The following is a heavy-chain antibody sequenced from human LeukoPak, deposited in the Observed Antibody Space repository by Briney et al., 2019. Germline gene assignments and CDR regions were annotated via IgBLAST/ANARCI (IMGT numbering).Heavy chain of an antibody. CDR1: GGSFSGYY. J-gene: IGHJ4*02. Sequence: SETLSLTCAVYGGSFSGYYWSWIRQPPGQGLEWIGSIHFNGNTYYNPSLKSPVTISVDMPKNQFSLNLSSVTVADTAVYYCAGRVGATIWTGLHFWGQGILVTVSS. V-gene: IGHV4-34*01. CDR3: AGRVGATIWTGLHF. D-gene: IGHD1-26*01. CDR2: IHFNGNT.